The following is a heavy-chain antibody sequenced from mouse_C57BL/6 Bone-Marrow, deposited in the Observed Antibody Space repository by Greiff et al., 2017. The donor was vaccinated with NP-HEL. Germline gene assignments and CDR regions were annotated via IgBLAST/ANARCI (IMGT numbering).Heavy chain of an antibody. CDR1: GFTFTDYY. D-gene: IGHD1-1*01. J-gene: IGHJ4*01. V-gene: IGHV1-36*01. CDR3: ARENYYGAHYAMDY. CDR2: VYPYNGGT. Sequence: VHVKQSGPVLVKPGPSVKISCKASGFTFTDYYMHWVKQSHGKSLEWIGLVYPYNGGTSYNQKFKGKATLTVDTSSSTAYMELNSLTSEDSAVYYCARENYYGAHYAMDYWGQGTSVTVSS.